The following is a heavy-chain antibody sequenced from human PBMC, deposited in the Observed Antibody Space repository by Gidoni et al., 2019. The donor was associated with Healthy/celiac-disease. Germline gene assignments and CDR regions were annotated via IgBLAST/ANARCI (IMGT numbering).Heavy chain of an antibody. CDR1: GFSLSTSGVG. CDR3: AHSPTYYDILTGSKTAFDY. Sequence: QITLKESGPTLVKPTQTLTLTCTFSGFSLSTSGVGVGWIRQPPGKALEWLALIYWDDDKRYSPSLKSRLTITKDTSKNQVVLTMTNMDPVDTATYYCAHSPTYYDILTGSKTAFDYWGQGTLVTVSS. J-gene: IGHJ4*02. CDR2: IYWDDDK. D-gene: IGHD3-9*01. V-gene: IGHV2-5*02.